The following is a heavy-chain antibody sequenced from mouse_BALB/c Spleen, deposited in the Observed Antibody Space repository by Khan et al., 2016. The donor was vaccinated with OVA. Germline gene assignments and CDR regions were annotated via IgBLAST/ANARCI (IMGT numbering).Heavy chain of an antibody. D-gene: IGHD2-4*01. CDR1: GFSLTNYS. CDR2: IWSAGST. Sequence: QVQLKQSGPGLVQPSQSLSITCTVSGFSLTNYSVHWVRQSPGKGLEWLGVIWSAGSTDYNAAFISRLTIRQDNSRSQVFFKMNSLQPNDTAIYYWARRGYDYGRGALFAYWGQGTLVTVSA. CDR3: ARRGYDYGRGALFAY. J-gene: IGHJ3*01. V-gene: IGHV2-2*02.